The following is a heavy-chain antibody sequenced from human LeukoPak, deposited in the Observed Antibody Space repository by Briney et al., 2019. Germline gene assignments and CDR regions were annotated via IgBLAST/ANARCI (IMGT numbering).Heavy chain of an antibody. V-gene: IGHV1-69*06. CDR2: IIPIFGTA. CDR1: GYTFSDYY. Sequence: ASVKVSCKASGYTFSDYYIHWVRQAPGQGLEWMGGIIPIFGTANYAQKFQGRVTITADKSTSTAYMELSSLRSEDTAVYYCASPAAAGTWFDYWGQGTLVTVSS. D-gene: IGHD6-13*01. CDR3: ASPAAAGTWFDY. J-gene: IGHJ4*02.